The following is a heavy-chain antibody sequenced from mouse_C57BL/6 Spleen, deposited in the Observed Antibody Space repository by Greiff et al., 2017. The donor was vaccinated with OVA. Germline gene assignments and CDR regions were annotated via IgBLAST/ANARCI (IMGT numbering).Heavy chain of an antibody. V-gene: IGHV1-5*01. D-gene: IGHD3-2*02. CDR3: TREGEKLRGVAY. CDR1: GYTFTSYW. CDR2: IYPGNSDT. J-gene: IGHJ3*01. Sequence: VQLQQSGTVLARPGASVKMSCKTSGYTFTSYWMHWVKQRPGQGLEWIGAIYPGNSDTSYNQKFKGKATLTAVTSASTAYMELSSLTNEDSAVYYCTREGEKLRGVAYWGQGTLVTVSA.